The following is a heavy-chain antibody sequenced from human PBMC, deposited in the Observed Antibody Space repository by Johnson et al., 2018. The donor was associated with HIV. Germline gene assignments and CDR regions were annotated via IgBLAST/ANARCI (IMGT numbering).Heavy chain of an antibody. CDR2: IKSKTDCGTT. J-gene: IGHJ3*02. CDR3: TSEGAFYDAFDI. CDR1: GFTFSNAW. V-gene: IGHV3-15*01. Sequence: MQLVESGGGVVKPGGSLRLSCAASGFTFSNAWMTWVRQAPGKGLEWVGRIKSKTDCGTTDYAAPVKGRFTISRDDSKDTLYLQINSLKTEDTAVYYCTSEGAFYDAFDIWGQGAMVTVSS. D-gene: IGHD3-16*01.